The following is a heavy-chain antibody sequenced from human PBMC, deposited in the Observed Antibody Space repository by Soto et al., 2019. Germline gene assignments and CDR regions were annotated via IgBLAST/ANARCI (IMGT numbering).Heavy chain of an antibody. V-gene: IGHV4-30-2*01. CDR3: GRGSTSGAYYEGFDY. D-gene: IGHD3-22*01. Sequence: QLQLQESGSGLVKPSQTLSLTCAVSGGSISSGGYSWSWIRQAPGKGLEWIGYIYQTGSTYYNPSLKRRCTVSADRSSNQFSVELNSGTAADTAVYYCGRGSTSGAYYEGFDYWGQGTLVTVSA. CDR2: IYQTGST. CDR1: GGSISSGGYS. J-gene: IGHJ4*02.